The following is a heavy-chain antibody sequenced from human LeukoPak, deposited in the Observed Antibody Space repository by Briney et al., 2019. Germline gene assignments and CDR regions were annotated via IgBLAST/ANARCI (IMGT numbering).Heavy chain of an antibody. CDR3: AKHHYDFWSGLN. CDR1: GFTFGDYA. J-gene: IGHJ4*02. V-gene: IGHV3-49*04. D-gene: IGHD3-3*01. CDR2: IRSKAYGGTT. Sequence: GGSLRLSCSASGFTFGDYALSWVRQAPGKGLEWVGFIRSKAYGGTTEYAASVEGRFTISRDDSKSIAYLQMSSLRAEDAAIHYCAKHHYDFWSGLNWGQGNLVTVSS.